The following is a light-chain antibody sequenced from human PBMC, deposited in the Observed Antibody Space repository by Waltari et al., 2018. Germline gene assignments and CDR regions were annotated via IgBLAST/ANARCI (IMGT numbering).Light chain of an antibody. J-gene: IGKJ1*01. V-gene: IGKV1-12*01. CDR1: QDISRA. CDR3: QQGDSVPPT. CDR2: AAS. Sequence: DVQMTQSPSSVSASVGDRVTITCRASQDISRALAWYQQKPGKAPNLLIYAASTLHAGVPSRFRGSGSGTDFTLTIFSLQPEDFATYFCQQGDSVPPTFGQGTTVEIK.